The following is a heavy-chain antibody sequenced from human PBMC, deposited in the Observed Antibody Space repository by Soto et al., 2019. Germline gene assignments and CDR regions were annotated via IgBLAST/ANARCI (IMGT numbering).Heavy chain of an antibody. CDR1: GFTFRSFT. CDR2: ISSNSAYI. Sequence: EVQLVESGGGLVKPGGSLRLSCAASGFTFRSFTMNWVRQAPGKGLEWASTISSNSAYIYYTDALRGRFTISRDNAKNSLHLQMTSLRAEDTAVYYCTRDASRDSSARGWFDPWGPGTLVTVSS. CDR3: TRDASRDSSARGWFDP. D-gene: IGHD6-13*01. J-gene: IGHJ5*02. V-gene: IGHV3-21*02.